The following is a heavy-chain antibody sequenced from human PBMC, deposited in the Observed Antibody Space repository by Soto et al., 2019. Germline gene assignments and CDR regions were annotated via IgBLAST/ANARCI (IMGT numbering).Heavy chain of an antibody. J-gene: IGHJ4*02. CDR3: ARGVGSSPPQY. Sequence: PSETLSLTCTISGGSVSVYYWSWIRQSTGQGLEWIGYIYASGSPYYNPSLRSRVTISADTSKNQISLKLTSPTAADTAVYYCARGVGSSPPQYWGRGILVTVSS. D-gene: IGHD1-26*01. CDR2: IYASGSP. V-gene: IGHV4-59*02. CDR1: GGSVSVYY.